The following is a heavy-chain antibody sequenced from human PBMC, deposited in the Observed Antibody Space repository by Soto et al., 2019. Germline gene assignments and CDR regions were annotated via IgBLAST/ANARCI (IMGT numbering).Heavy chain of an antibody. CDR1: GFTFSRYE. V-gene: IGHV3-48*03. CDR3: ARALDFWSGYLSY. Sequence: GGSLRLSCAASGFTFSRYEMNWVRQAPGKGLEWVSYISSGGTTIYYADSVKGRFTISRDNATNSLDLQMNSLRADDPAIYYCARALDFWSGYLSYWGQGTLVTVSS. D-gene: IGHD3-3*01. J-gene: IGHJ4*02. CDR2: ISSGGTTI.